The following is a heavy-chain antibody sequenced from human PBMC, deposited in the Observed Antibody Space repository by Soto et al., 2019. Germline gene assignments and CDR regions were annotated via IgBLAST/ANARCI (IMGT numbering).Heavy chain of an antibody. CDR3: ARGRSDYGYYFYGMDV. J-gene: IGHJ6*02. V-gene: IGHV1-69*02. D-gene: IGHD4-17*01. CDR1: GGTFSSYT. CDR2: IIPILGIA. Sequence: QVQLVQSGAEVKKPGSSVKVSCKASGGTFSSYTISWVRQAPGQGLEWMGRIIPILGIANYAQKFQGRVMITADKSTSTAYMEPSSLTSEDTAVYYCARGRSDYGYYFYGMDVWGQGTTVTVSS.